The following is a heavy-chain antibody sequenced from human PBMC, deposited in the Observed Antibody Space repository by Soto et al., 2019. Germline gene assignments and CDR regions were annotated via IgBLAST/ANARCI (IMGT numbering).Heavy chain of an antibody. V-gene: IGHV3-23*01. CDR3: AKEKPYGSGSFDAFDI. CDR1: GFTFSSYA. Sequence: PGGSLRLSCAASGFTFSSYAMSWVRQAPGKGLEWVSAISGSGGSTYYADSVKGRFTISKDNSKNTLYLQMNSLRAEDTAVYYCAKEKPYGSGSFDAFDIWGQGTMVTVSS. J-gene: IGHJ3*02. CDR2: ISGSGGST. D-gene: IGHD3-10*01.